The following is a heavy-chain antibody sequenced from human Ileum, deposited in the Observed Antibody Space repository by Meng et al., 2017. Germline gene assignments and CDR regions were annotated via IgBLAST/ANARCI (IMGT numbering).Heavy chain of an antibody. CDR1: GGSFTSYY. V-gene: IGHV4-59*08. CDR3: ARQIAGAPTNWFGP. CDR2: VYDSGST. D-gene: IGHD2-21*01. Sequence: QVQLQESGPGLVKPSETLSLTCTVSGGSFTSYYWSWIRQAPGQGLAWFGYVYDSGSTNYNPSLRSRLSISVDESKNQFSLKLSSVTAADTAVYYCARQIAGAPTNWFGPWGQGTLVTVSS. J-gene: IGHJ5*02.